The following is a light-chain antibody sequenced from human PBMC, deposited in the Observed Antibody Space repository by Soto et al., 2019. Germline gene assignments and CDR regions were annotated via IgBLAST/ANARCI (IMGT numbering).Light chain of an antibody. J-gene: IGKJ1*01. CDR1: QSLNSL. V-gene: IGKV1-5*01. CDR3: QQYYSYPPT. Sequence: DIQMTQSPSTLSASGGDRVTITFPASQSLNSLLAWYQQKPGRAPKLLIYDASTLESGVPSRFSGSGSGTEFTLTISCLQSEDFATYYCQQYYSYPPTFGQGTKVDIK. CDR2: DAS.